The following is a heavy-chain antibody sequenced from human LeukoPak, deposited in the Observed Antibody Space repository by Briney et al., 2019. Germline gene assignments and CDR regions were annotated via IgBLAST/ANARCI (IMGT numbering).Heavy chain of an antibody. J-gene: IGHJ4*02. D-gene: IGHD2-15*01. CDR3: ARRSGYCSGGSCYYFDY. CDR2: IYTSGST. CDR1: GGSISSGSYY. Sequence: PSQTLSLTCTVSGGSISSGSYYWSWIRQPAGKGLEWIGRIYTSGSTNYNPSLKSRVTISVDTSKNPFSLKLNSVTAADTAVYYWARRSGYCSGGSCYYFDYWGQGTLVTVSS. V-gene: IGHV4-61*02.